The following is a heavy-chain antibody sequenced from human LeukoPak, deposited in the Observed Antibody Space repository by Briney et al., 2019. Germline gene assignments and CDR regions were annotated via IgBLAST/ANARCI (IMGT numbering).Heavy chain of an antibody. J-gene: IGHJ4*02. D-gene: IGHD4-23*01. CDR3: ARQGYSGHSQGAADY. CDR2: INAGNGNT. Sequence: ASVKVSCKASGYTFTSYAMHWVRQAPGQRLEWMGWINAGNGNTKYSQQFQGRVTMTTDTSTSTAHMELRSLRSDDTAVYYCARQGYSGHSQGAADYWGQGTRVTVSS. V-gene: IGHV1-3*01. CDR1: GYTFTSYA.